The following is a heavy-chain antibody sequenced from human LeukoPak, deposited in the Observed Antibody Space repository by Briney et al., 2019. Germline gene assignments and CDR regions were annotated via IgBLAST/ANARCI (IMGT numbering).Heavy chain of an antibody. Sequence: GGSLRLSCAASEFTFSIYSMNWVRQAPGKGLEWVSCISSSSNIIYYADSVKGRFTISRDNAKNTLYLQMNSLRAEDTAVYYCANRIAAAGPRYWGQGTLVTVSS. J-gene: IGHJ4*02. CDR1: EFTFSIYS. CDR2: ISSSSNII. CDR3: ANRIAAAGPRY. D-gene: IGHD6-13*01. V-gene: IGHV3-48*04.